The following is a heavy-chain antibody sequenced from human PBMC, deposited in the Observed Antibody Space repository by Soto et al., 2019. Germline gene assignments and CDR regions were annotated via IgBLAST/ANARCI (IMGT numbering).Heavy chain of an antibody. CDR1: GFSLTSGVG. CDR2: IYWDDDK. J-gene: IGHJ4*02. Sequence: QITLKESGPTLVRPPQTLTLTCTYSGFSLTSGVGVGWIRQPPGKALEWLALIYWDDDKRYSPSHKNRLTITKDTSKNQVVLTMTNVGPVDTATYFCAHIDPEIVTVGGHGGFDYWGQGTLVTVSS. D-gene: IGHD5-12*01. CDR3: AHIDPEIVTVGGHGGFDY. V-gene: IGHV2-5*02.